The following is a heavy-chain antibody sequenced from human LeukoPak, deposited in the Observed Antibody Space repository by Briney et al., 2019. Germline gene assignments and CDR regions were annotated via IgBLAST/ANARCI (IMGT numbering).Heavy chain of an antibody. CDR3: AKDPRFSLGELHWAPVFDY. CDR1: GFTFSSYA. V-gene: IGHV3-23*01. CDR2: ISGSGGST. J-gene: IGHJ4*02. D-gene: IGHD1-26*01. Sequence: PGGSLRLSCAASGFTFSSYAMSWVRQAPGKGLEWVSAISGSGGSTYYADSVKGRFTISRDNSKNTLYLQMNSLRAEDTAVYYCAKDPRFSLGELHWAPVFDYWGQGTLVTVSS.